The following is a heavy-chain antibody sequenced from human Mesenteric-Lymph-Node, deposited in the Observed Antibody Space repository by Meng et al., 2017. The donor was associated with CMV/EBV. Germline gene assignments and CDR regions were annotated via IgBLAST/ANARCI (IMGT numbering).Heavy chain of an antibody. CDR1: GYSISSGYY. CDR2: IYHSGST. D-gene: IGHD1-26*01. Sequence: LSCTVSGYSISSGYYWGWIRQPPGKGLEWIGSIYHSGSTYYNPSLKSRVTISVDTSKNQFSLKLSSVTAADTAVYYCARGGVGATPFAFDIWGQGTMVTVSS. CDR3: ARGGVGATPFAFDI. V-gene: IGHV4-38-2*02. J-gene: IGHJ3*02.